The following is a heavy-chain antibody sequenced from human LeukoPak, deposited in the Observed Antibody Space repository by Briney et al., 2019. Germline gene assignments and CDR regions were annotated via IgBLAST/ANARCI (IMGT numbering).Heavy chain of an antibody. CDR1: DRSFRTYF. J-gene: IGHJ4*02. V-gene: IGHV4-34*01. D-gene: IGHD3-10*01. CDR3: ARGGFYGSGRSTDY. Sequence: SETLSLTCAVYDRSFRTYFWTWIRQLPGKGLEWIGETTYSENTSYNPSLKSRVTISVDTPKNQFSLKLTSVTAADTGLYYCARGGFYGSGRSTDYWGQGTLVTVSS. CDR2: TTYSENT.